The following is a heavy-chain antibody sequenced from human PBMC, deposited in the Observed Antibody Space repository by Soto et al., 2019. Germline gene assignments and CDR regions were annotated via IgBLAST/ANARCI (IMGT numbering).Heavy chain of an antibody. D-gene: IGHD3-22*01. Sequence: QVPLMQSGVEVKKPGASVKVSCKASGYMFRSYGISWVRQAPGKGLEWMGWISTYNGNTKYGQKFQGRDTLTTETSTSTVYMDLRRLRFDDTAVYYCERCAEDYYYDNRCYYSSSTFDYWGPGTLVTVSS. CDR2: ISTYNGNT. J-gene: IGHJ4*02. CDR1: GYMFRSYG. V-gene: IGHV1-18*01. CDR3: ERCAEDYYYDNRCYYSSSTFDY.